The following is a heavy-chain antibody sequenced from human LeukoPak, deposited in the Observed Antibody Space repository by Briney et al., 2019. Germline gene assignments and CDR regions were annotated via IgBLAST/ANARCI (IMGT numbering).Heavy chain of an antibody. CDR2: VYYIGST. Sequence: TSETLSLTCTVSGGSISSYYWNWIRQPPGKGLEWIGYVYYIGSTNYNPSLKSRVTISVDTSKNQFSLKLSSVTAADTAVYYCARSQLWSPSPYYFDYWGQGTLVTVSS. V-gene: IGHV4-59*08. CDR1: GGSISSYY. J-gene: IGHJ4*02. CDR3: ARSQLWSPSPYYFDY. D-gene: IGHD5-18*01.